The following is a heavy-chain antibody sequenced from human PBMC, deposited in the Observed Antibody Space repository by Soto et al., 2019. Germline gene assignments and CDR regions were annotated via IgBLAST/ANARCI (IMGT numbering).Heavy chain of an antibody. CDR3: GRDQDTYGQAVFNF. V-gene: IGHV3-74*03. CDR1: GFTLSTYW. D-gene: IGHD2-15*01. CDR2: IKTDGSTT. Sequence: GGSLRLSCEASGFTLSTYWMHWVRQVPGKGLVWVSRIKTDGSTTTYADSVKGRFSISRDNAKNMLYLQMNNLRVEDTAVYYCGRDQDTYGQAVFNFWGQGTVVTVSS. J-gene: IGHJ4*02.